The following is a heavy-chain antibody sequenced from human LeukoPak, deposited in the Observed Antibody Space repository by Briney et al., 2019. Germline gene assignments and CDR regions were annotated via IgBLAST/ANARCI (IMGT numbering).Heavy chain of an antibody. CDR3: ARYRAAPNYFDF. D-gene: IGHD6-13*01. CDR2: IWFDGSDK. Sequence: PGGSLRLSCAASGFXFSNYGIHWVRQAPGKGLEWVAVIWFDGSDKYYVDSVKGRFTISRDNSKNTLSLQMNSLRAEDTAVYYCARYRAAPNYFDFWGQGTLVTVSS. CDR1: GFXFSNYG. V-gene: IGHV3-33*01. J-gene: IGHJ4*02.